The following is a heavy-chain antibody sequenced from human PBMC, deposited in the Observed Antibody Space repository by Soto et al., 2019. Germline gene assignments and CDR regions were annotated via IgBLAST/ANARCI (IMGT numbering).Heavy chain of an antibody. CDR1: GGSIRDSDYY. Sequence: SETLSLTCAVSGGSIRDSDYYWDWIRQPPGKGLEWIGSIYYSGSTYYNPSLKSRVTISVDTSKNQFSLKLSSVTAADTAVYYCARHSKKVPADLRHSWNYYYYGMDVWGQGTKVTDSS. D-gene: IGHD2-2*01. J-gene: IGHJ6*02. V-gene: IGHV4-39*01. CDR2: IYYSGST. CDR3: ARHSKKVPADLRHSWNYYYYGMDV.